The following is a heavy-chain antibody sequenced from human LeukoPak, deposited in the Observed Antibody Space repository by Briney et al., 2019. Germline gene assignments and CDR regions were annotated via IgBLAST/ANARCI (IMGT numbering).Heavy chain of an antibody. D-gene: IGHD4-17*01. CDR3: ARGDGDGDYVSFYYYYGMDV. J-gene: IGHJ6*02. Sequence: SETLSLTCAVYGGSFSGYYWSWIRQPPGKGLEWIGEINHSGSTNYNPSLKSRVTISVDTSKNQFSLKLSSVTAADTAVYYCARGDGDGDYVSFYYYYGMDVWGQGTTVTVSS. CDR2: INHSGST. V-gene: IGHV4-34*01. CDR1: GGSFSGYY.